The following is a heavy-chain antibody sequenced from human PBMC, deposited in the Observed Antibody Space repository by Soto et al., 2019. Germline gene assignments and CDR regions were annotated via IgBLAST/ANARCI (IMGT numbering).Heavy chain of an antibody. D-gene: IGHD3-10*01. Sequence: VQLFEAGGSLVQPGGPLALPFSASGVTLSCYALSWVPQAPGKGLEWVSRISAGGDMTYNSDSVKGRVTTSTDNANHAVLMKVHDVRIEDTALYNSARGDRGGSGSPARHDYSGLDVWGQGATVTVS. CDR3: ARGDRGGSGSPARHDYSGLDV. CDR1: GVTLSCYA. J-gene: IGHJ6*02. V-gene: IGHV3-23*01. CDR2: ISAGGDMT.